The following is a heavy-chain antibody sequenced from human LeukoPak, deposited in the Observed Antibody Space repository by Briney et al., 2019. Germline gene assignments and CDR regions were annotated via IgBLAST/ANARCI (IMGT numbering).Heavy chain of an antibody. CDR2: ISSSSSYI. Sequence: EVSLRLSCAASGFTFSSYSMNWVRQAPGKGLEWVSSISSSSSYIYYADSVKGRFTISRDNAKNSLYLQMNSLRAEDTAVYYCARDYHYDILTGYFDYWGQGTLVTVSS. V-gene: IGHV3-21*01. CDR3: ARDYHYDILTGYFDY. J-gene: IGHJ4*02. CDR1: GFTFSSYS. D-gene: IGHD3-9*01.